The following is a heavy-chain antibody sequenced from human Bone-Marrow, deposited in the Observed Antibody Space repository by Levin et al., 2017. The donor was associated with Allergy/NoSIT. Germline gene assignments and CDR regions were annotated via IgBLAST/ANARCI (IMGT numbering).Heavy chain of an antibody. V-gene: IGHV3-21*01. J-gene: IGHJ3*02. Sequence: GESLKISCVASGLNFSNYALHWVRQAPGKGLEWVSSISSSGSDMYYVDSVKGRFTISRDNAKNSLTLQMNSLRVEDTAVYYCARGIIGDVRVAHKEAFDIWGQGTMVSVSS. CDR2: ISSSGSDM. CDR3: ARGIIGDVRVAHKEAFDI. D-gene: IGHD3-10*02. CDR1: GLNFSNYA.